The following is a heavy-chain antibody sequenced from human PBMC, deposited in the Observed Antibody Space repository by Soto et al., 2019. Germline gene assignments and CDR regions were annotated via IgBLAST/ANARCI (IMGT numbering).Heavy chain of an antibody. CDR1: GGTFSSYA. CDR2: IIPIFGTA. J-gene: IGHJ6*02. CDR3: ARDKMLVVAATQYYYYYYGMDV. Sequence: SVKVSCKASGGTFSSYAISWVRQAPGQGLEWMGGIIPIFGTANYAQKFQGRVTITADESTSTAYMELSSLRSEDTAVYYCARDKMLVVAATQYYYYYYGMDVWGQGTTVTVSS. D-gene: IGHD2-15*01. V-gene: IGHV1-69*13.